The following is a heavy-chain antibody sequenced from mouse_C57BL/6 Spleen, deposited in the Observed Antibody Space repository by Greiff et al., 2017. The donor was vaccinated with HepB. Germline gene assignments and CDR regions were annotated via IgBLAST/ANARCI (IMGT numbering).Heavy chain of an antibody. J-gene: IGHJ2*01. Sequence: VQLQQPGPELVKPGASVKMSCKASGYTFTSYWITWVKQRPEKGLEWIGDIYPGSGSTNYNEKFKSKATLTVDTSSSTAYMQLSSLTSEDSAVYDCARCVQSILLDYCGQGTPPTVSS. CDR1: GYTFTSYW. CDR3: ARCVQSILLDY. CDR2: IYPGSGST. V-gene: IGHV1-55*01.